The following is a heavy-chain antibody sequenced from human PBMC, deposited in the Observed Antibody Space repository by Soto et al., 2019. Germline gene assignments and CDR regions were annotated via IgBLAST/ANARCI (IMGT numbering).Heavy chain of an antibody. CDR1: GFTFSSYS. CDR3: TIRYFDWSTRGYYYYYGMDV. CDR2: ISASGGST. V-gene: IGHV3-23*01. Sequence: GGSLRLSCAASGFTFSSYSMNWVRQAPGKGLEWVSTISASGGSTYHADSVKGRFTISRDNSKNTLYLQMNSLKTEDTAVYYCTIRYFDWSTRGYYYYYGMDVWGQGTTVTVSS. J-gene: IGHJ6*02. D-gene: IGHD3-9*01.